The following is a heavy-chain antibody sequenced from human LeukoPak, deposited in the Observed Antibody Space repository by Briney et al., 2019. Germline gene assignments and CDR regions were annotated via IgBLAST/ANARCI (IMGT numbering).Heavy chain of an antibody. CDR2: SRCRAQGYTA. D-gene: IGHD2-15*01. CDR1: GFTFSDHY. Sequence: GGSLRLSCAASGFTFSDHYMDWVRQAPGRGLEWVGRSRCRAQGYTAEYAASVKGRFTISRDDSKNSLYLEMNGLKTEDTGVYYCARGPSQMKAFATRLLDSWGQGTLVIVSS. J-gene: IGHJ4*02. CDR3: ARGPSQMKAFATRLLDS. V-gene: IGHV3-72*01.